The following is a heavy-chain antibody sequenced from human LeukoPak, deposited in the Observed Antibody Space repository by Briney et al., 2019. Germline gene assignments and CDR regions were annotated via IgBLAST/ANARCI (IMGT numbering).Heavy chain of an antibody. J-gene: IGHJ4*02. D-gene: IGHD2-8*01. Sequence: GGSLRLSCAASGFTFITYSMNWVRQAPGKGLEWVANIKQDGSEKYYVDSVKGRFTISRDNAKNSLYLQMNSLRAEDTAVYYCARRMVYAIGTQFDYWGQGTLVTVSS. CDR3: ARRMVYAIGTQFDY. CDR2: IKQDGSEK. V-gene: IGHV3-7*01. CDR1: GFTFITYS.